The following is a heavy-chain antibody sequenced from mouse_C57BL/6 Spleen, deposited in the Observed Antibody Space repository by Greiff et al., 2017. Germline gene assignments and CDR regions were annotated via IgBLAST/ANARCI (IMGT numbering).Heavy chain of an antibody. D-gene: IGHD2-5*01. Sequence: QVQLQQPGAELVRPGSSVKLSCKASGYTFTSYWMDWVKQRPGQGLEWIGNIYPSDSETHYNQKFKDKATLTVDKSSSTAYMQLSSLTSEDSAVXYCARSGSNLDYWGQGTTLTVSS. V-gene: IGHV1-61*01. J-gene: IGHJ2*01. CDR1: GYTFTSYW. CDR2: IYPSDSET. CDR3: ARSGSNLDY.